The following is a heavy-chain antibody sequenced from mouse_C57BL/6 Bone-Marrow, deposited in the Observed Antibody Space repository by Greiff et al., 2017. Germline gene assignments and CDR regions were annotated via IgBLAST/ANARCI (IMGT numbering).Heavy chain of an antibody. V-gene: IGHV1-82*01. CDR1: GYTFSSSW. D-gene: IGHD1-1*01. CDR2: IYPGDGDT. CDR3: ARKFYYGSSYAMDY. J-gene: IGHJ4*01. Sequence: VQLQQSGPELVKPGAPVKISCKASGYTFSSSWMNWVKQRPGKGLEWIGRIYPGDGDTNYNGKFKGKATLTADKSSSTAYMQLSSLTSEDSAVYFCARKFYYGSSYAMDYWGQGTSVTVSS.